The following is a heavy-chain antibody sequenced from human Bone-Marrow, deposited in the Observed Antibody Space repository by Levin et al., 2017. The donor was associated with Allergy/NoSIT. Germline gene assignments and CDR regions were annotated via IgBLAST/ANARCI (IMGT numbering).Heavy chain of an antibody. CDR2: MWFDGSNK. CDR3: VRGSNTGYYYGMDV. V-gene: IGHV3-33*01. Sequence: PGGSLRLSCAVSGFTFSNYGMYWVRQAPDKGLEWVAVMWFDGSNKYYADSVKGRFNISRDNFKNTLYLQMDSLRVEDTGVYYCVRGSNTGYYYGMDVWGQGTTVTVSS. D-gene: IGHD1-1*01. CDR1: GFTFSNYG. J-gene: IGHJ6*02.